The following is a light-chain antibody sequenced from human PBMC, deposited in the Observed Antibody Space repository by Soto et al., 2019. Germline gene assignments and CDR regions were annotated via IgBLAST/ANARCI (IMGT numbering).Light chain of an antibody. Sequence: QSVLTQPPSASGTPGRRVSISCSGSRTNIGRNSISWYQNLPGTAPKLLIYTNNQRPSGVPARFSGSKSGTSASLAISGLQSEDEADYYCAAWDDSLSGWVFGGGTKVTVL. CDR3: AAWDDSLSGWV. CDR1: RTNIGRNS. J-gene: IGLJ3*02. V-gene: IGLV1-44*01. CDR2: TNN.